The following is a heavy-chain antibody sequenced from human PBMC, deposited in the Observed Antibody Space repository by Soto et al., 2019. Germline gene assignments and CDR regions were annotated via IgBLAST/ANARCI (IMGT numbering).Heavy chain of an antibody. CDR2: LKSDGSGT. CDR1: GFTFSSYW. D-gene: IGHD5-18*01. CDR3: VRGDCDYSDGNGYLGRH. Sequence: EVQLVESGGGLVQPGGSLRLSCAASGFTFSSYWMHWVRQAPGKGLVWVSRLKSDGSGTTYADSVKGRLTISRDNAKNTRYLQMNSLRAEDTAVYYCVRGDCDYSDGNGYLGRHWGQGTLVTVSS. V-gene: IGHV3-74*01. J-gene: IGHJ4*02.